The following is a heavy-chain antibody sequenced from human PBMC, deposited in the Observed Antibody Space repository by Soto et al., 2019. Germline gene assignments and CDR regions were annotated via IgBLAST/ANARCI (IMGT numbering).Heavy chain of an antibody. Sequence: SETLSLTCTVSGDSITSGTYYWSWIRQPPGKGREWVGFVFHSGTTFYNPSLKSRVLMSADTSKNQFSLNVRSLTAADTAVYYCARARGYCTGASCSLFYFYGLDVWGQGTTVTVSS. V-gene: IGHV4-30-4*01. CDR2: VFHSGTT. D-gene: IGHD2-8*02. CDR3: ARARGYCTGASCSLFYFYGLDV. CDR1: GDSITSGTYY. J-gene: IGHJ6*02.